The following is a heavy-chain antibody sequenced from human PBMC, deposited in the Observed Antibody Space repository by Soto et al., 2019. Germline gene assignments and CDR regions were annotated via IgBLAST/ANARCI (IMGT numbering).Heavy chain of an antibody. CDR1: GFSLSTSGVA. CDR3: AHRDRASGGLFDH. J-gene: IGHJ4*02. CDR2: IYWDDDN. V-gene: IGHV2-5*02. Sequence: QITLKESGPALVKPTQTLTLTCTFSGFSLSTSGVAVGWIRQSPGKALEWLSVIYWDDDNRSSPSLRNRLTITKDNSKNQVVLTMTNLDPVDTGTYYCAHRDRASGGLFDHWGQGTLVTVSS. D-gene: IGHD3-10*01.